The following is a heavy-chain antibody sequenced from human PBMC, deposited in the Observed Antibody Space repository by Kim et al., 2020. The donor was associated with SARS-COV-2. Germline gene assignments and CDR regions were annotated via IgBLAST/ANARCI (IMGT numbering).Heavy chain of an antibody. V-gene: IGHV3-48*03. CDR3: ARVLRPRDGYKFDKYYFDY. Sequence: GGSLRLSCAASGFTFSSYEMNWVRQAPGKGLEWVSYISSSGSTIYYADSVKGRFTISRDNAKNSLYLQMNSLRAEDTAVYYCARVLRPRDGYKFDKYYFDYWGQGTLVTVSS. J-gene: IGHJ4*02. D-gene: IGHD5-12*01. CDR2: ISSSGSTI. CDR1: GFTFSSYE.